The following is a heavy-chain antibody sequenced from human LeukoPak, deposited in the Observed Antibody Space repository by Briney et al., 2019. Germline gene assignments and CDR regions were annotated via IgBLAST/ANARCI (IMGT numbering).Heavy chain of an antibody. CDR2: ISAYNGNT. CDR3: ARGASHRYCSGGSCYPGDYYYYYGMDV. D-gene: IGHD2-15*01. V-gene: IGHV1-18*01. J-gene: IGHJ6*02. CDR1: GYTFTSYG. Sequence: ASVKVSCKASGYTFTSYGISWVRQAPGQGLERMGWISAYNGNTNYAQKLQGRVTMTTDTSTSTAYMELRSLRSDDTAVYYCARGASHRYCSGGSCYPGDYYYYYGMDVWGQGTTVTVSS.